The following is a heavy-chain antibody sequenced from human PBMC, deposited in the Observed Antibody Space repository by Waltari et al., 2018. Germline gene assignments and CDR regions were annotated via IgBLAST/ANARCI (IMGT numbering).Heavy chain of an antibody. Sequence: EVQLVESGGGVVKPGGSLGLSGAASGFTFSSYNMNWVRQAPGKGLEWVSIISYSSSYIYYADSVKGRFTVSRDNAKNSLYLQMNSLRAEDTAVYYCARDHEYGGKADYWGQGTLVTVSS. V-gene: IGHV3-21*01. J-gene: IGHJ4*02. CDR1: GFTFSSYN. CDR2: ISYSSSYI. D-gene: IGHD4-17*01. CDR3: ARDHEYGGKADY.